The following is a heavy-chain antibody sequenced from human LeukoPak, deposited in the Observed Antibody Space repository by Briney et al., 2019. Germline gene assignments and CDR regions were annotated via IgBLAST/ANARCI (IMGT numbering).Heavy chain of an antibody. D-gene: IGHD3/OR15-3a*01. CDR1: GFTFKDFY. J-gene: IGHJ4*02. V-gene: IGHV3-11*03. CDR3: AGTSSSPYYFDF. Sequence: GGSLRLSCAASGFTFKDFYMSWVRQAPGEGLEWVSYINHLGSQTDYADSVKGRFTISRDNAKNSLYLQMNSLRAEDTAVYYCAGTSSSPYYFDFWGQGTLVTVSS. CDR2: INHLGSQT.